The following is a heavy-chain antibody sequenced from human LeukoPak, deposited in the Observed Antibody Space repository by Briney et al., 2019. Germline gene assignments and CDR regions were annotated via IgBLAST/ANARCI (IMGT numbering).Heavy chain of an antibody. CDR3: ARESHYYDSSGQDNWYFDL. D-gene: IGHD3-22*01. CDR1: GGSISSGDYY. CDR2: IYYSGST. V-gene: IGHV4-30-4*01. J-gene: IGHJ2*01. Sequence: PSETLSLTCTVSGGSISSGDYYWSWIRQPPGKGLEWIGYIYYSGSTYYNPSLKSRVTISVDTSKNQFSLKLSSVTAADTAVYYCARESHYYDSSGQDNWYFDLWGRGTLVTVSS.